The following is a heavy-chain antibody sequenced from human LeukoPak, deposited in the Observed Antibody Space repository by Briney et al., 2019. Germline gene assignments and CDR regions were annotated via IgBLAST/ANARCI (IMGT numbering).Heavy chain of an antibody. V-gene: IGHV3-30*18. J-gene: IGHJ4*02. Sequence: GGSLRLSCAASGFTFSSYAMSWVRQAPGKGLEWVAVISYDGSNKYYADSVKGRFTISRDNSKNTLYLQMNSLRAEDTAVYYCAKGGGYFDYWGQGTLVTVSS. D-gene: IGHD3-10*01. CDR2: ISYDGSNK. CDR1: GFTFSSYA. CDR3: AKGGGYFDY.